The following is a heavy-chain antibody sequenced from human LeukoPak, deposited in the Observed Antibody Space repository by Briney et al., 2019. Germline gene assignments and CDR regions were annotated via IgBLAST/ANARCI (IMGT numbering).Heavy chain of an antibody. V-gene: IGHV1-69*06. D-gene: IGHD6-13*01. CDR1: GYTFTSYD. CDR3: ARAVASSSWYGNPYYMDV. J-gene: IGHJ6*03. CDR2: IIPIFGTA. Sequence: GASVKVSCKASGYTFTSYDINWVRQATGQGLEWMGGIIPIFGTANYAQKFQGRVTITADKSTSTAYMELSSLRSEDTAVYYCARAVASSSWYGNPYYMDVWGKGTTVTVSS.